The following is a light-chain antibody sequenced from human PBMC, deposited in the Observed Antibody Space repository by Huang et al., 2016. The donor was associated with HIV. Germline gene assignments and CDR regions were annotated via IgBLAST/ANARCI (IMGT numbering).Light chain of an antibody. Sequence: EIVLTQSPANLSLSPGERATLSCRASQSVSSSLAWYQQKPGQPPTLLIYDASNRATGIPARFSGSGSGTDFTLTVSSLEPEDFAIYYCQHRGNWPYTFGQGTKLEIK. V-gene: IGKV3-11*01. J-gene: IGKJ2*01. CDR3: QHRGNWPYT. CDR1: QSVSSS. CDR2: DAS.